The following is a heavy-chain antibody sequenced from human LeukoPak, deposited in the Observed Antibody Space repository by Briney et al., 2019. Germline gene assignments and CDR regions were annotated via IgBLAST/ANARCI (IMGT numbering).Heavy chain of an antibody. V-gene: IGHV5-51*01. Sequence: KVSCKASGDTFSSYAISWVRQMPGKGLEWMGIIYPGDSDTRYSPSFQGQVTISADKSISTAYLQWSSLKASDTAMYYCARHGTRGYCSGGSCGNYHWFDPWGQGTLVTVSS. CDR2: IYPGDSDT. CDR1: GDTFSSYA. D-gene: IGHD2-15*01. CDR3: ARHGTRGYCSGGSCGNYHWFDP. J-gene: IGHJ5*02.